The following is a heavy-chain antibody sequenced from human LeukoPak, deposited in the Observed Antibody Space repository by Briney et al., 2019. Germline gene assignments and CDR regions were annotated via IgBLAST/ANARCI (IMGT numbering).Heavy chain of an antibody. CDR1: GFIFSPYS. J-gene: IGHJ6*03. CDR3: ARRTAMVLYYYYYYYMDV. CDR2: ISSSTSYI. V-gene: IGHV3-21*01. D-gene: IGHD5-18*01. Sequence: GGSLRLSCAASGFIFSPYSMNWVRQAPGKGLEWVSSISSSTSYIFYADSVKGRSTISRDNAKNSLFLQMNSLRAEDTAVYYCARRTAMVLYYYYYYYMDVWGKGTTVTVSS.